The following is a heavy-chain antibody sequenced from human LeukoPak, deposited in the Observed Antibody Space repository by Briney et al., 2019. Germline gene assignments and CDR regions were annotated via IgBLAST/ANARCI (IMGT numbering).Heavy chain of an antibody. V-gene: IGHV3-21*01. J-gene: IGHJ4*02. Sequence: KAGGSLRLSCAASGFTFNTYGMNWVRQAPGKGLEWVSSISSSSSYIYYADSVKGRFTISRDNAKNSLYLQMNSLRAEDTAVYYCARDGSGSGDYWGQGTLVTVSS. D-gene: IGHD2-15*01. CDR2: ISSSSSYI. CDR3: ARDGSGSGDY. CDR1: GFTFNTYG.